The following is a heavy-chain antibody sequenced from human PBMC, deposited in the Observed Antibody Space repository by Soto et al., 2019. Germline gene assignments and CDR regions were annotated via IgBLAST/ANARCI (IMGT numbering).Heavy chain of an antibody. Sequence: PSETLSLTCTVSGGSISSGDYYWSWIRQHPGKGLEWIGTIYFSGTTYYNPSLKSRVTISVDTSKNQFSLNLSSVTAADTAVYYCAGRDRSGFSYWLDTWGQGTLVTVSS. J-gene: IGHJ5*02. CDR2: IYFSGTT. CDR3: AGRDRSGFSYWLDT. CDR1: GGSISSGDYY. D-gene: IGHD3-22*01. V-gene: IGHV4-31*03.